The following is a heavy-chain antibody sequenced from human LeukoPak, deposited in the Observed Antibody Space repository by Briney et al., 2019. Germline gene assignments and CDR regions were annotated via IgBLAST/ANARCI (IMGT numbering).Heavy chain of an antibody. J-gene: IGHJ4*02. CDR3: ARRDSSSWYGDY. V-gene: IGHV5-51*01. D-gene: IGHD6-13*01. CDR2: IYPGDSDT. Sequence: GESLKISCKGSGYSFASYWIGWVRQMPGKGLEWMGIIYPGDSDTRYTPSFQGQVTISADKSVSTAYLQWSSLKASDTAMYYCARRDSSSWYGDYWGQGTLVTVSS. CDR1: GYSFASYW.